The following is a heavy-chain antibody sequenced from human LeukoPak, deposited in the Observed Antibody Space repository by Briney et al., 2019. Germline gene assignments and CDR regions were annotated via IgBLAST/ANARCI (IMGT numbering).Heavy chain of an antibody. Sequence: SETLSLTCAVYGGSFSGYYWSWIRQPPGKGLEWIGEINHSGSTNYNPSLKSRVTTSVDTSKNQFSLKLSSVTAADTAVHYCAREGGATFDYWGQGTLVTVSS. D-gene: IGHD1-26*01. CDR1: GGSFSGYY. CDR3: AREGGATFDY. CDR2: INHSGST. V-gene: IGHV4-34*01. J-gene: IGHJ4*02.